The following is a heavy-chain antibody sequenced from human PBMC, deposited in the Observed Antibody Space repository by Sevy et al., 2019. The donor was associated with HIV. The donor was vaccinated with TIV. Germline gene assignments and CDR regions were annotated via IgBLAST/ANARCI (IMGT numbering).Heavy chain of an antibody. CDR1: GGSFSGYY. Sequence: SESLSLTCAVYGGSFSGYYWSWIRQPPGKGLEWIEEINHSGSTNYNPSLKSRVTISVDTSKNQFSLKLSSVTAADTAVYYCARGVRITMVRGAPNWFDPWGQGTLVTVSS. V-gene: IGHV4-34*01. D-gene: IGHD3-10*01. J-gene: IGHJ5*02. CDR2: INHSGST. CDR3: ARGVRITMVRGAPNWFDP.